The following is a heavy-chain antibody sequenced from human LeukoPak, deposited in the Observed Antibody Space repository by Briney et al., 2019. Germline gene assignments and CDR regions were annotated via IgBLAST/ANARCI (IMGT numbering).Heavy chain of an antibody. J-gene: IGHJ3*02. Sequence: SVKVSCKASGFTFTSSAMQWVRQARGQRREGIGWIVVCSGNTNYAQKFQERVTITRDMSTSTAYMELSSLRSEDTAVYYCAAGGYCSSTSCYTPAFDIWGQGTMVTVSS. CDR2: IVVCSGNT. CDR1: GFTFTSSA. D-gene: IGHD2-2*02. V-gene: IGHV1-58*02. CDR3: AAGGYCSSTSCYTPAFDI.